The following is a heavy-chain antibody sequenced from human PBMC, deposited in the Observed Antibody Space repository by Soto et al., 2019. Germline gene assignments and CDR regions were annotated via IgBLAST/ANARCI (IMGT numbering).Heavy chain of an antibody. CDR1: GYTFTSYA. Sequence: ASVKVSCKASGYTFTSYAMHWVRQAPGQRLEWMGWIDAGDGNTKYAQKFQGRVTMTEDTSTDTAYMELSSLRSEDTAVYYCATSSGSYFQLHYWGQGTLVTVSS. CDR2: IDAGDGNT. V-gene: IGHV1-3*01. J-gene: IGHJ4*02. CDR3: ATSSGSYFQLHY. D-gene: IGHD1-26*01.